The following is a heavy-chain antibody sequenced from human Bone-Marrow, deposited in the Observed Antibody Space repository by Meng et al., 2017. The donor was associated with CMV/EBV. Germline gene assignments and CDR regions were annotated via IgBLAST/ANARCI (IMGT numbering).Heavy chain of an antibody. CDR3: ARGGACSSTSCYTSPYGMDV. D-gene: IGHD2-2*02. J-gene: IGHJ6*02. CDR1: GFTVSSNY. V-gene: IGHV3-53*01. Sequence: GESLKISCAASGFTVSSNYMSWVRQAPGKGLEWVSVIYSGGSTYYADSVKGRFTISRDNAKNTLYLQMNSLRAEDTAVYYCARGGACSSTSCYTSPYGMDVWGQGTTVTVSS. CDR2: IYSGGST.